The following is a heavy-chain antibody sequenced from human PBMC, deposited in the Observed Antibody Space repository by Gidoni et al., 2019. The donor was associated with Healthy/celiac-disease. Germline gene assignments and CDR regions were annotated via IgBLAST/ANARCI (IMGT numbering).Heavy chain of an antibody. V-gene: IGHV3-15*01. J-gene: IGHJ6*02. Sequence: VRQAPGKGLEWVGRIKSKTDGGTTDYAAPVKGRFTISRDDSKNTLYLQMNSLKTEDTAVYYCTTPVAAATLGFYYYYYGMDVWGQGTTVTVSS. D-gene: IGHD6-13*01. CDR2: IKSKTDGGTT. CDR3: TTPVAAATLGFYYYYYGMDV.